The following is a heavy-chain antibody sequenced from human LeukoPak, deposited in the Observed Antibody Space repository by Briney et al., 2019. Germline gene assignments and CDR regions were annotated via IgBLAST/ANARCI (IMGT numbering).Heavy chain of an antibody. Sequence: SVKVSCKASGGTFSSYAISWVQQAPGQGLEWMGGIIPIFGTANYAQKFQGRVTITADESTSTAYMELSSLRSEDTAVYYCAREVVVAATHDAFDIWGQGTMVTVSS. CDR1: GGTFSSYA. CDR2: IIPIFGTA. J-gene: IGHJ3*02. D-gene: IGHD2-15*01. V-gene: IGHV1-69*13. CDR3: AREVVVAATHDAFDI.